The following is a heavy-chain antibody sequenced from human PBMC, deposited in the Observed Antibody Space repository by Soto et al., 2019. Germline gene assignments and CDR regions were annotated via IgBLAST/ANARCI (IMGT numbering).Heavy chain of an antibody. V-gene: IGHV3-30*18. D-gene: IGHD2-21*01. CDR2: ISYDGRSK. Sequence: QVQLVESGGGVVQPGKSLRLSCAASGFTFSTYGIHWVRQAPGKGLEWVARISYDGRSKYYGDSVKGRFIISRDNSHNTVSLHKNSLRADDTAVYFCAKEQRAMTVVVAASFDSWGPGTLVTVSS. CDR1: GFTFSTYG. J-gene: IGHJ4*02. CDR3: AKEQRAMTVVVAASFDS.